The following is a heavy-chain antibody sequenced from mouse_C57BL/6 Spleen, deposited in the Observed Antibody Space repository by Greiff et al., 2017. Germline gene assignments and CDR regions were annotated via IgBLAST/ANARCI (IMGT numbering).Heavy chain of an antibody. CDR2: IYPRSGNT. Sequence: QVQLKESGAELARPGASVKLSCKASGYTFTSYGISWVKQRTGQGLEWIGEIYPRSGNTYYNEKFKGKATLTADKSSSTAYMELRSLTSEDSAVYCCAREDYGYGYFDVWGTGTTVTVSS. D-gene: IGHD1-1*02. V-gene: IGHV1-81*01. J-gene: IGHJ1*03. CDR1: GYTFTSYG. CDR3: AREDYGYGYFDV.